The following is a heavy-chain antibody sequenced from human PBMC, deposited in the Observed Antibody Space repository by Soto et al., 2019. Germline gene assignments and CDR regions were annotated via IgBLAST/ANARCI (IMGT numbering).Heavy chain of an antibody. V-gene: IGHV2-5*01. Sequence: QITLKEAGPTLLKPPQTLMLTCTFSGFSLSTTREGEFWIRQSPGKVPEWLALVHWYDDKRYSPSLRPRLTFRKDTSRNQVVPSLTNVDPVDTGTYYCAHSRRGDTSPDYTALDVWGKGTTVSVSS. CDR2: VHWYDDK. CDR3: AHSRRGDTSPDYTALDV. J-gene: IGHJ6*04. CDR1: GFSLSTTREG. D-gene: IGHD4-4*01.